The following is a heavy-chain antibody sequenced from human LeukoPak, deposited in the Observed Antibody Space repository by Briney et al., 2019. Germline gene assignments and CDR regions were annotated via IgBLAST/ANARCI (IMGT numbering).Heavy chain of an antibody. V-gene: IGHV1-2*06. CDR3: PSDRNVVVVAANPFGY. CDR2: INPNSGGT. CDR1: GYTFTGYY. J-gene: IGHJ4*02. Sequence: GASVKVSCKASGYTFTGYYMHWVRQAPGQGLEWMGRINPNSGGTNYAQKFQGRVTMTRDTSISTAYMELSRLRSDDTSVYYCPSDRNVVVVAANPFGYWGQGTLVIVSS. D-gene: IGHD2-15*01.